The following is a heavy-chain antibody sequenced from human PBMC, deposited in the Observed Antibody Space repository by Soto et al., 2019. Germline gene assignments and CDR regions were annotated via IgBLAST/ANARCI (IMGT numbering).Heavy chain of an antibody. V-gene: IGHV3-23*01. Sequence: GGSLRLSCAASGFTFSSYAMSWVRQAPGKGLEWVSAISGSGGSTYYADSVKGRFTISRDNSKNTLYLQMNSLRAEDTAVYYCASWQLHGVTFDYWGQGTLVTVSS. CDR1: GFTFSSYA. D-gene: IGHD6-6*01. CDR3: ASWQLHGVTFDY. CDR2: ISGSGGST. J-gene: IGHJ4*02.